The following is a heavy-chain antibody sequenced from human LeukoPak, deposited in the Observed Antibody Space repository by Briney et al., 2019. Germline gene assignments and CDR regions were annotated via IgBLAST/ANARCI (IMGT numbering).Heavy chain of an antibody. CDR1: AFIFSGHW. CDR2: INPEGSKK. CDR3: ARDLAYSRLDY. V-gene: IGHV3-7*01. D-gene: IGHD5-18*01. J-gene: IGHJ4*02. Sequence: GGSLRLSCEGSAFIFSGHWMNWVRQTPGKGLEWVASINPEGSKKYSADSVKGRFTISRDNAENSLYLQMDSLRVEDTGFYYCARDLAYSRLDYWGQGMLVTVSS.